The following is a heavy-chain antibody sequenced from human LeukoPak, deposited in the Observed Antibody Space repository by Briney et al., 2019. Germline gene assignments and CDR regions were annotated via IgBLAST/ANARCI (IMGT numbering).Heavy chain of an antibody. J-gene: IGHJ3*02. CDR2: ISWNSGSI. CDR1: GFTFDDYA. Sequence: GGSLRLSCAASGFTFDDYAMHWVRQAPGKGLEWVSGISWNSGSIGYADSAKGRFTISRDNAKNSLYLQMNSLRAEDTALYYCAKVLVVRGVMMGDAFDIWGQGTMVTVSS. V-gene: IGHV3-9*01. CDR3: AKVLVVRGVMMGDAFDI. D-gene: IGHD3-10*01.